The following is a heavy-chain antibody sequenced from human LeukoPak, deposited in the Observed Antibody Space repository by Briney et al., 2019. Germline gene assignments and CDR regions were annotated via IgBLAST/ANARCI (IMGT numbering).Heavy chain of an antibody. CDR1: GYTFTSYY. CDR2: INPSGGST. CDR3: ARDARYCSSTSCSKKGYYYGMDV. V-gene: IGHV1-46*01. Sequence: GASVKVSCKASGYTFTSYYMHWVRQAPGQGLEWMGIINPSGGSTSYAQKFQGRVTMTRDTSTSTVYMELSSLRSEDTAVYYCARDARYCSSTSCSKKGYYYGMDVWGKGTTVTVSS. D-gene: IGHD2-2*01. J-gene: IGHJ6*04.